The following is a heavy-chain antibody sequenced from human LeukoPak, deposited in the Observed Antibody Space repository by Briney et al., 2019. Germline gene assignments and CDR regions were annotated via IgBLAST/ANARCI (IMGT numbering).Heavy chain of an antibody. D-gene: IGHD6-6*01. V-gene: IGHV1-18*01. Sequence: ASVKVSCKASGYTFTSYGISWVRQAPGQGLEWMGWINAYNGNTNYAQKLQGRVTMTTDTSMSTAYMELRSLRSDDTAVYYCARDRIAARSLDYWGQGTLVTVSS. J-gene: IGHJ4*02. CDR2: INAYNGNT. CDR1: GYTFTSYG. CDR3: ARDRIAARSLDY.